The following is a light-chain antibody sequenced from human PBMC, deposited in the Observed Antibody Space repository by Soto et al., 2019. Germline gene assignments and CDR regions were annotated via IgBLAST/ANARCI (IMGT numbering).Light chain of an antibody. CDR1: QSVDSSF. V-gene: IGKV3-20*01. CDR2: GAS. CDR3: QQYVSSVT. Sequence: EIVLTQSPGFLSLSPGERATLSCRASQSVDSSFFAWYQQKPGQAPRLLIYGASKRATGIPDRFSGSGSGTDFTLTISRLEPEDFAVYYCQQYVSSVTFGQGTQVEIK. J-gene: IGKJ1*01.